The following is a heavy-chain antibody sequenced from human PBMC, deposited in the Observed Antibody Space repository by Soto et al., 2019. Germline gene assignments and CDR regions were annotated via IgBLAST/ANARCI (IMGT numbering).Heavy chain of an antibody. CDR2: ISSNSAYT. CDR3: TRDASRDSSTRGWFDP. D-gene: IGHD6-13*01. Sequence: GGSLRLSCAASGFTFRSFTMNWVRQAPGKGLEWVSTISSNSAYTYYTDALRGRFTISRDNAKNSLHLQMNSLRAKDTAVYYCTRDASRDSSTRGWFDPWGPGTLVTVSS. V-gene: IGHV3-21*01. CDR1: GFTFRSFT. J-gene: IGHJ5*02.